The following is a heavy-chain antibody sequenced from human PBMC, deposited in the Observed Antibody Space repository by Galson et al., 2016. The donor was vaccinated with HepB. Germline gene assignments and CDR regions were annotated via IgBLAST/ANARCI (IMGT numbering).Heavy chain of an antibody. CDR2: ISSSGNTI. J-gene: IGHJ4*02. D-gene: IGHD3-9*01. Sequence: SLRLSCAASGFNLSDYYMSWIRQAPGKGLEWVSYISSSGNTIYYADSVKGRFTVSRDNAKNSMYLQMNSLRAEDTAVYYCARGTTYYYILTGYQRPFDFWGQGTLVTVSS. V-gene: IGHV3-11*04. CDR3: ARGTTYYYILTGYQRPFDF. CDR1: GFNLSDYY.